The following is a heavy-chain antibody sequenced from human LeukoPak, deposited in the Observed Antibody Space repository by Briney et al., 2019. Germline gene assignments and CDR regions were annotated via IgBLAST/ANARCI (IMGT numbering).Heavy chain of an antibody. Sequence: ASVKVSCKASGYPFTGYYMHWVRQAPGQGLEWMGWIYPNSGATKYAQKFQGRVTMTRDTSISTAYMELSGLRSDDTAVYYCGTLLSNGPFDYWGQGSLVTVSS. J-gene: IGHJ4*02. CDR1: GYPFTGYY. CDR3: GTLLSNGPFDY. V-gene: IGHV1-2*02. CDR2: IYPNSGAT.